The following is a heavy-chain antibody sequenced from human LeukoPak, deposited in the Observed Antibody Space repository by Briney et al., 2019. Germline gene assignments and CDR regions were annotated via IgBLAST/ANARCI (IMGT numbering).Heavy chain of an antibody. CDR1: GGSISSYY. CDR2: IYYSGST. CDR3: GRFFSGWTNDAFDI. V-gene: IGHV4-59*08. D-gene: IGHD6-19*01. Sequence: PSETLSLTCTVSGGSISSYYWSWIRQPPGKGLEWIGYIYYSGSTNYNPSLKSRVTISVDTSKNQFSLKLSSVTAADTAVYYCGRFFSGWTNDAFDIWGQGTMVTVSS. J-gene: IGHJ3*02.